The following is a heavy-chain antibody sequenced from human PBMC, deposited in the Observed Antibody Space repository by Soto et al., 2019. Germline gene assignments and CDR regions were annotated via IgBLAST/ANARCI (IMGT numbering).Heavy chain of an antibody. Sequence: PRLSCAASGFTFSSYGMSWVRQAPGKGLEWVSAISGSGGSTYYSASGRALFTISRDKSKNPLYLQMNILTAEATAVYYCAKAGYSDSWSGYSEPHDYCGQETLVTVYS. D-gene: IGHD3-3*01. J-gene: IGHJ4*02. V-gene: IGHV3-23*01. CDR2: ISGSGGST. CDR3: AKAGYSDSWSGYSEPHDY. CDR1: GFTFSSYG.